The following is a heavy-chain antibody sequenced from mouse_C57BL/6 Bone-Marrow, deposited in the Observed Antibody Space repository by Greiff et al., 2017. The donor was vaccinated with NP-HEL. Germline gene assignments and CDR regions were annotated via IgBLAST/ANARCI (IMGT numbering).Heavy chain of an antibody. J-gene: IGHJ3*01. V-gene: IGHV1-15*01. CDR2: IDPETGGT. CDR1: GYTFTDYE. Sequence: VKLMESGAELVRPGASVTLSCKASGYTFTDYEMHWVKQTPVHGLEWIGAIDPETGGTAYNQKFKGKAILTADKSSSTAYMELRSLTSEDSAVYYCTRGGAYYGNSAWFAYWGQGTLVTVSA. D-gene: IGHD2-10*01. CDR3: TRGGAYYGNSAWFAY.